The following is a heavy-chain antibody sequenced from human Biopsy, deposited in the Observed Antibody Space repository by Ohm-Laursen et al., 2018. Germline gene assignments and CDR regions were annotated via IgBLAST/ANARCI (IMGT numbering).Heavy chain of an antibody. CDR1: GGSINSGGHF. Sequence: TLSLTCSVSGGSINSGGHFWGWVRQSPGKGLEWIGYIYDNGDTYYNPSLMSLVSISADTSKNQVSLRRNSVTAADTAVYYCTRVRTFGGVIGGYYFDSWGQGILVTVSS. CDR2: IYDNGDT. D-gene: IGHD3-16*02. V-gene: IGHV4-31*01. CDR3: TRVRTFGGVIGGYYFDS. J-gene: IGHJ4*02.